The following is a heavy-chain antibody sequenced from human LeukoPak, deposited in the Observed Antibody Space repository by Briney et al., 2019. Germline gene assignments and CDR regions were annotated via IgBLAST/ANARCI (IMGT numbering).Heavy chain of an antibody. D-gene: IGHD3-22*01. CDR2: VSTDGTIK. Sequence: GGSLRLSCAASGFIFSSYSMHWVRQAPGKGLERVAVVSTDGTIKYYADSMKGRFTVSRDNSKNTVDLQMNSLRVEDTALYFCVQEFNHQQWFFDIWGRGTLVTVSS. CDR1: GFIFSSYS. CDR3: VQEFNHQQWFFDI. J-gene: IGHJ2*01. V-gene: IGHV3-30*18.